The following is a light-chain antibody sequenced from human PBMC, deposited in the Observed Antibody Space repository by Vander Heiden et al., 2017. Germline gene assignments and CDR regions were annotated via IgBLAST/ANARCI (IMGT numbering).Light chain of an antibody. CDR3: QQYYSTLYT. CDR2: WAS. Sequence: DIGMTQSPDYLAVSLGERATINCKSSQSVLYRSNNKNYLAWYQQKPGQPPKLLIYWASTRESGVPDRFSGSGSGTDFTLTISSLQAEDVAVYYCQQYYSTLYTFGQGTKLEIK. J-gene: IGKJ2*01. V-gene: IGKV4-1*01. CDR1: QSVLYRSNNKNY.